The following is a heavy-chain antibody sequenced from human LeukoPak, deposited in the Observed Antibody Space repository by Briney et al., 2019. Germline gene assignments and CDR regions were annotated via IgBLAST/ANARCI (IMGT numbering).Heavy chain of an antibody. D-gene: IGHD2/OR15-2a*01. J-gene: IGHJ4*02. Sequence: GGSLRLSCAASGFTFNSYAMHWVRQAPGKGLEWVAVVRYDAIDKEYADSVKGRFTISRDSSENTLSLQMNSLSTDNTAVYYCATDFYSTNQPHYWGQGTLVTVSS. CDR1: GFTFNSYA. CDR3: ATDFYSTNQPHY. V-gene: IGHV3-30*02. CDR2: VRYDAIDK.